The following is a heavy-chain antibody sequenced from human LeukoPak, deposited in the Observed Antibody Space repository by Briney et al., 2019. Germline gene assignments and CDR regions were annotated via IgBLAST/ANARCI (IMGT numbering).Heavy chain of an antibody. Sequence: PSETLSLTCTVSGGSISSGGYYWSWIRQHPGKGLEWIGYIYYSGSTCYNPSLKSRVTISVDTSKNQFSLKLSSVTAADTAVYYCARAARSGYYTDYWGQGTLVTVSS. V-gene: IGHV4-31*03. CDR1: GGSISSGGYY. CDR3: ARAARSGYYTDY. D-gene: IGHD3-3*01. J-gene: IGHJ4*02. CDR2: IYYSGST.